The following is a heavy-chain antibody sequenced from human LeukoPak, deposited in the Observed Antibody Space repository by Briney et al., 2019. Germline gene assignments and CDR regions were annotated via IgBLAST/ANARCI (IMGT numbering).Heavy chain of an antibody. J-gene: IGHJ6*02. CDR1: GFTFSSYG. D-gene: IGHD3-3*01. V-gene: IGHV3-30*18. Sequence: PGGSLRLSCAASGFTFSSYGMHWVRQAPGKGLEWVAVISYDGSNKYYADSVKGRFTISRDNSKNTLYLQMNSLRAEDTAVYYCAKDPSRDYDFWSGYFSGMDVWGQGTTVAVSS. CDR2: ISYDGSNK. CDR3: AKDPSRDYDFWSGYFSGMDV.